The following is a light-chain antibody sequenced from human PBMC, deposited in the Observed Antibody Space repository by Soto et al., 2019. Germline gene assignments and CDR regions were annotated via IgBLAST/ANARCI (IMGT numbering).Light chain of an antibody. J-gene: IGKJ1*01. CDR2: AAS. Sequence: AFQMTQSPSSLSASVGDRVTITCRASQDIRNDLGWYQQKPGKAPRLLIYAASILQSGVPSRFSGSGSGTDFTLTISSLQPEDFATYYCLQDYSFPWTFGQGTKVDNK. CDR3: LQDYSFPWT. CDR1: QDIRND. V-gene: IGKV1-6*01.